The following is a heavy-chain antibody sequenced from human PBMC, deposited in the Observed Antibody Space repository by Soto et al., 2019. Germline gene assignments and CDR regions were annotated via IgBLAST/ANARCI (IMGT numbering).Heavy chain of an antibody. CDR1: GYTFSSHG. CDR3: AGDLAYCRSGTCQRGWFDP. D-gene: IGHD2-15*01. CDR2: VSGDNANT. Sequence: QVQLVQSGAEVKKPGTSVKVSCTASGYTFSSHGISWVRQAPGQGLRWIGWVSGDNANTNYAQSLRGRVTMTTDTATNTGHVELRRLRSDDTAVYYCAGDLAYCRSGTCQRGWFDPWGQGTLVIVSS. J-gene: IGHJ5*02. V-gene: IGHV1-18*01.